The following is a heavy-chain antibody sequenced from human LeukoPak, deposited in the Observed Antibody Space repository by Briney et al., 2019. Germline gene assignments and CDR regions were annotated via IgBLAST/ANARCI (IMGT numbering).Heavy chain of an antibody. Sequence: GGSLRLSCAASGFTFSSYAMHWVRQAPGKGLEWVAVISYDGSNKYYADSVKGRFTISRDNSKNTLYLQMNSLRAEDTAVYYCAPGSRSSYVLYYFDYWGRGTLVTVSS. CDR3: APGSRSSYVLYYFDY. J-gene: IGHJ4*02. CDR1: GFTFSSYA. CDR2: ISYDGSNK. D-gene: IGHD6-6*01. V-gene: IGHV3-30*04.